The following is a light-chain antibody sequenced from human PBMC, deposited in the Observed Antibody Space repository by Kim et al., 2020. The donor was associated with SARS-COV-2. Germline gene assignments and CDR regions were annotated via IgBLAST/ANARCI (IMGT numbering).Light chain of an antibody. CDR1: QCVSSSY. CDR3: QQYGSSPPYT. J-gene: IGKJ2*01. CDR2: GAS. V-gene: IGKV3-20*01. Sequence: PGERDTLACRTSQCVSSSYLAWYQQKPGQAPRLLIYGASSRATGIPDRFSGSGSGTDFTLTISRLEPEDFAVYYCQQYGSSPPYTFGQGTKLEI.